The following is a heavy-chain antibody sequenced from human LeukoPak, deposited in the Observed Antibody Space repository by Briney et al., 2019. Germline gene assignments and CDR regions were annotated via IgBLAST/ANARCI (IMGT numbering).Heavy chain of an antibody. D-gene: IGHD6-19*01. CDR2: MNPNSGNT. CDR1: GYTFTSYD. J-gene: IGHJ5*02. CDR3: ARKAVAGRGEGWFDP. Sequence: ASGKASCKASGYTFTSYDINWVRQATGQGLEWMGWMNPNSGNTGYAQKFQGRVTMTRNTSISTAYMELSSLRSEDTAVYYCARKAVAGRGEGWFDPWGQGTLVTVSS. V-gene: IGHV1-8*01.